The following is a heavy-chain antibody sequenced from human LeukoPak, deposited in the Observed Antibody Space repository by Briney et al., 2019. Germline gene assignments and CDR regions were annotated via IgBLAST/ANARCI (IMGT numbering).Heavy chain of an antibody. CDR2: ISSSSIYI. J-gene: IGHJ6*03. V-gene: IGHV3-21*01. Sequence: GGSLRLSCAASGLTFSNYAMTWVRQAPGKGLEWVSSISSSSIYIYYADSVKGRFTISRDNAKNSLFLQMNSLRADDTAVYYCARSPHYYMDVWGKGTTVTISS. CDR1: GLTFSNYA. CDR3: ARSPHYYMDV.